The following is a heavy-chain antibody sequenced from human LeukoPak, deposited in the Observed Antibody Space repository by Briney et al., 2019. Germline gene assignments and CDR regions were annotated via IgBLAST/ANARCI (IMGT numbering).Heavy chain of an antibody. J-gene: IGHJ4*02. D-gene: IGHD6-13*01. V-gene: IGHV1-18*01. CDR2: INTNNGNT. Sequence: ASVKVSCKASGYIFTNYGITWVRQAPRQGLEWMGWINTNNGNTNYAQKLQGRVTMTTDTSTTTAYMEVRSLRSDDTAVYYCARGPIAAAGDYWGQGTLVTVSS. CDR1: GYIFTNYG. CDR3: ARGPIAAAGDY.